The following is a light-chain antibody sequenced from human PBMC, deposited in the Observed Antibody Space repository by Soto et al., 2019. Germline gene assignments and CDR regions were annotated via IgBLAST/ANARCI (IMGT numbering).Light chain of an antibody. Sequence: EIVMPPSPVTLSVSPVYSAPLTCMASPGVISNLAWYQQKPGHAPRLLIYGASTRATGIPARFSGSGSGTEFTLTISSMQPGDFAAYYCQKYNRWQFTFGTGTQVEIK. V-gene: IGKV3-15*01. CDR1: PGVISN. CDR2: GAS. J-gene: IGKJ3*01. CDR3: QKYNRWQFT.